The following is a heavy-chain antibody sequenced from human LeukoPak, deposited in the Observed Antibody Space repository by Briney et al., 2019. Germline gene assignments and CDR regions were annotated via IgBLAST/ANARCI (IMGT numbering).Heavy chain of an antibody. CDR2: IRHDGSHK. CDR3: AKGDY. Sequence: GGSLRLFCAASAFTFTNYDFHWVRQAPGKGLEWVAFIRHDGSHKYYADSVKGRFTISRDNSKNTLYLQMSSLRAEDTAVYYCAKGDYWGQGTLVTVSS. CDR1: AFTFTNYD. V-gene: IGHV3-30*02. J-gene: IGHJ4*02.